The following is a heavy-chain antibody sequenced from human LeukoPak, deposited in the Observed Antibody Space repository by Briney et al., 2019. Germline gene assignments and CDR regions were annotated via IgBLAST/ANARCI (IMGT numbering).Heavy chain of an antibody. CDR1: GGSISGYY. Sequence: PSETLSLTCTVSGGSISGYYWSWIRXPXGKGLEWIGRIYTSGSTNYNPSLKSRLAISLDKSRNQFSLKLSSVTAADTAVYYCARERPTVTTEVDSWGQGILVTVSS. CDR3: ARERPTVTTEVDS. V-gene: IGHV4-4*07. D-gene: IGHD4-17*01. CDR2: IYTSGST. J-gene: IGHJ4*02.